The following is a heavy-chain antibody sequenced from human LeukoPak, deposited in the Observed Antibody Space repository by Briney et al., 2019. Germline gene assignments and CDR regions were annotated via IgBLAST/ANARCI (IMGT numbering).Heavy chain of an antibody. CDR2: IYYSGST. V-gene: IGHV4-31*03. CDR3: ARDGDYYGSGSYYYGMDV. Sequence: PSQTLSLTCTVSGCTISSGGYYWSWIPQHPGKGLEWIGYIYYSGSTYYNPSLKSRVTISVDTSKNQFSLKLSSVTAADTAVYYCARDGDYYGSGSYYYGMDVWGKGTTVTVSS. CDR1: GCTISSGGYY. J-gene: IGHJ6*04. D-gene: IGHD3-10*01.